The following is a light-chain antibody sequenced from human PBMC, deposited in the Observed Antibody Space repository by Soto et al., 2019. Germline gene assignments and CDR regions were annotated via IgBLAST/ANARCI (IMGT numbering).Light chain of an antibody. Sequence: EIVLTQSPGTLSLSPGERATLSCRASQSISSSYLAWYQQKPGQPPRLLIYDASNRATGIPARFSGSGSGTEFTLTISSLQSEDFAVYYCQQYNNWPPITFGQGTRLEIK. J-gene: IGKJ5*01. CDR3: QQYNNWPPIT. V-gene: IGKV3D-15*01. CDR2: DAS. CDR1: QSISSSY.